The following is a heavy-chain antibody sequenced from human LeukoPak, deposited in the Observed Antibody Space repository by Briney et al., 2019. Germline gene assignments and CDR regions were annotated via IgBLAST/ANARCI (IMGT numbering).Heavy chain of an antibody. J-gene: IGHJ6*03. V-gene: IGHV5-51*01. CDR1: GYSFTSYW. D-gene: IGHD2-21*01. CDR2: IYPGDSDT. Sequence: GESLKISCKGSGYSFTSYWIGWVRQMPGKGLEWMGIIYPGDSDTRYSPSFQGQVTISVDKSISTAYLQRSSLKASDTTMYYCARLVNYYYYYMDVWGKGTTVTVSS. CDR3: ARLVNYYYYYMDV.